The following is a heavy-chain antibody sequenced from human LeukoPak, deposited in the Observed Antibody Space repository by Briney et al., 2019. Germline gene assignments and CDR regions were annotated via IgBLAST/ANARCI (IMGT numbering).Heavy chain of an antibody. Sequence: GASVKVSCKVSGYTLTELSMHWVRQAPGKGLEWMGGFDPEDGETIYAQKFQGRVTMTEDTSTDTAYMELSSLRSGDTAVYYCATAGCSGGSCYNWFDPWGQGTLVTVSS. CDR1: GYTLTELS. V-gene: IGHV1-24*01. D-gene: IGHD2-15*01. CDR3: ATAGCSGGSCYNWFDP. CDR2: FDPEDGET. J-gene: IGHJ5*02.